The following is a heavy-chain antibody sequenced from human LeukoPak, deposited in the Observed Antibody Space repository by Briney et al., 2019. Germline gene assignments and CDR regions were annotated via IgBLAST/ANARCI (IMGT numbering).Heavy chain of an antibody. J-gene: IGHJ5*02. Sequence: SETLSLTCAVYGGSFSGYYWSWIRQPPGKGLEWIGEINHSGSTNYNPSLKSRVTISVDTSKNQFSLKLSSVTAADTAVYYCASGSGALADILTGYYRPSWFDPWGQGALVTVSS. V-gene: IGHV4-34*01. CDR3: ASGSGALADILTGYYRPSWFDP. D-gene: IGHD3-9*01. CDR2: INHSGST. CDR1: GGSFSGYY.